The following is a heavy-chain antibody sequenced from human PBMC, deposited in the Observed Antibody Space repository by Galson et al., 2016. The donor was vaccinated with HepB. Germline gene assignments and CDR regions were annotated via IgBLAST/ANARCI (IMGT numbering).Heavy chain of an antibody. D-gene: IGHD4-11*01. Sequence: SLRLSCAASGFTFSSYWMHWVRQAPGKGLEWVAVIWYDGSNKYYADSVKGRFTISRDNSKNTLYLQMNSLRAEDTAVYYCARGSNYFDYYYYGMDVWGQGTTVTVSS. CDR1: GFTFSSYW. V-gene: IGHV3-33*08. CDR3: ARGSNYFDYYYYGMDV. CDR2: IWYDGSNK. J-gene: IGHJ6*02.